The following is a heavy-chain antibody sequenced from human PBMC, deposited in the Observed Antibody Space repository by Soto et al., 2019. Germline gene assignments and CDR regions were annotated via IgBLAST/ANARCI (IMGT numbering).Heavy chain of an antibody. CDR2: VLPFLDIT. Sequence: ASVKVSCKTSGDTFSIYTISWVRQAPGQGLEWMGRVLPFLDITSYSQRFQGRVTITADRSTTTAYMELTSLRSEDTAVYYCGGDGNTTNWPIFASWAQGTRVPVPS. CDR3: GGDGNTTNWPIFAS. D-gene: IGHD1-1*01. V-gene: IGHV1-69*02. J-gene: IGHJ1*01. CDR1: GDTFSIYT.